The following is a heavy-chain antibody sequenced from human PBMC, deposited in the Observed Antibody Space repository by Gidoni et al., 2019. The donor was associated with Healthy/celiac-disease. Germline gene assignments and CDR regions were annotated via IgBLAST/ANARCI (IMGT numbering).Heavy chain of an antibody. D-gene: IGHD3-22*01. CDR2: ISGSGGST. CDR1: GFTFSSYA. J-gene: IGHJ6*02. V-gene: IGHV3-23*01. Sequence: EVQLLESGGGLVQPGGSLRLSCAASGFTFSSYAMSWVRQAPGKGLEWVSAISGSGGSTYYADSVKGRFTISRDNSKNTLYLQMNSLRAEDTAVYYCAKHYYDSSGYLRWHGMDVWGQGTTVTVSS. CDR3: AKHYYDSSGYLRWHGMDV.